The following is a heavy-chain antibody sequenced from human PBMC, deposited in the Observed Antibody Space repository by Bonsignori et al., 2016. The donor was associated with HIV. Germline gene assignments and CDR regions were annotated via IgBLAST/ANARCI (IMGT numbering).Heavy chain of an antibody. D-gene: IGHD3-10*01. CDR3: AKGLYYYGYFDY. V-gene: IGHV3-23*03. J-gene: IGHJ4*02. Sequence: GGSLRLSCAASGFSFSSYAMSWVRQAPGKGLEWVSVMYSGLTSTTYYADSVKGRFTISRDNPRNTLYLQMNSLRAEDTAVYYCAKGLYYYGYFDYWGQGTLVTVSS. CDR1: GFSFSSYA. CDR2: MYSGLTSTT.